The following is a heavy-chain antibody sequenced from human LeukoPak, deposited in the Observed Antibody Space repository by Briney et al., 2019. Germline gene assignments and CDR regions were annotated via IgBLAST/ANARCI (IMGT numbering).Heavy chain of an antibody. Sequence: PGGSLRLSCAASGFTFNNFWMHWVRQAPGKGLVWVSRSNNKGTETVYADSVKGRFTISRDNAKNTLYLQMNSLRAEDTAIYYCARGSFGPDIWGQGTMVTVSS. CDR3: ARGSFGPDI. V-gene: IGHV3-74*01. CDR1: GFTFNNFW. CDR2: SNNKGTET. J-gene: IGHJ3*02. D-gene: IGHD3/OR15-3a*01.